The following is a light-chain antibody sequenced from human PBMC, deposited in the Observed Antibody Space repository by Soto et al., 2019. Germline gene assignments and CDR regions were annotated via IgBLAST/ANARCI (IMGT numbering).Light chain of an antibody. Sequence: QSALTQPPSVSGSPGQSVAISCTGTSSDVGSYNHVSWYQQPPGTAPKVMIYGVSNRPSGVPDRFSGSKSGNTASLTVSGLQAEDEADYYCSSYAGSNNLGVFGTGTKVTVL. CDR2: GVS. J-gene: IGLJ1*01. V-gene: IGLV2-8*01. CDR3: SSYAGSNNLGV. CDR1: SSDVGSYNH.